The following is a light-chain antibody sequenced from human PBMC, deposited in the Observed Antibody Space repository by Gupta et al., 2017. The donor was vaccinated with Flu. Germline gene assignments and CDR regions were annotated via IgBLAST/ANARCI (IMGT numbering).Light chain of an antibody. J-gene: IGKJ4*01. CDR2: GAS. V-gene: IGKV3-20*01. CDR1: RSVPSGY. CDR3: QQYGSSPLT. Sequence: ESGTISCRASRSVPSGYLAWYQQTPGQAPRLLIYGASRRATGIPDRFSGSGSGTDFSLTISRLEPEDFAVYFCQQYGSSPLTFGGGTKVESK.